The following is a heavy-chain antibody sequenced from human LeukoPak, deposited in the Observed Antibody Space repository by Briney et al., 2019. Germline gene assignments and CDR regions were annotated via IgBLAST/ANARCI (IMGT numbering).Heavy chain of an antibody. CDR3: AKRDDSGGNLVDL. CDR2: IYYSGST. Sequence: PSETLSLTCTVSGGSIRSGSHYWAWIRQPPGKGLEWIGSIYYSGSTYYNPSLENRVTISIDTSKNHFSLMLSSLSAADTSVYYCAKRDDSGGNLVDLWGQGTLVTVS. J-gene: IGHJ4*02. CDR1: GGSIRSGSHY. V-gene: IGHV4-39*02. D-gene: IGHD3-22*01.